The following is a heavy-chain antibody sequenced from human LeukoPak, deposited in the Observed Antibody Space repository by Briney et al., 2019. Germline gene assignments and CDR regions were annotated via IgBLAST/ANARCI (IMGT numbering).Heavy chain of an antibody. D-gene: IGHD2-2*01. CDR2: INHSGST. V-gene: IGHV4-34*01. CDR3: ARNRPYCSSTSCPIDY. Sequence: SSETLSLTCAVYGGSFSGYYWSWIRQPPGKGLEWIGEINHSGSTNYNPSLKSRVTISVDTSKNQFSLKLSSVTAADTAVYYCARNRPYCSSTSCPIDYWGQGTLVTVSS. J-gene: IGHJ4*02. CDR1: GGSFSGYY.